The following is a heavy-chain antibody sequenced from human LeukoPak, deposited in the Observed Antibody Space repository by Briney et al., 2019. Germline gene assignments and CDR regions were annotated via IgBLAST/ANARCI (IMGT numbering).Heavy chain of an antibody. Sequence: GGSLRLSCAASGFTFSSYGMHWVRQAPGKGVEGVAVIWYDGSNKYYADSVKGRYTISRDNSKNTLYLQMNSLRAEDTAVYYCVRGPSDSSGWYAGFDYWGQGTLVTVSS. CDR3: VRGPSDSSGWYAGFDY. V-gene: IGHV3-33*01. CDR2: IWYDGSNK. J-gene: IGHJ4*02. D-gene: IGHD6-19*01. CDR1: GFTFSSYG.